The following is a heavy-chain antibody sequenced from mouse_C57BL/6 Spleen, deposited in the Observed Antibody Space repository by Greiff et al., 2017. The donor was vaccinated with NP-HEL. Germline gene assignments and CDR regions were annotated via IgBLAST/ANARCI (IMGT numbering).Heavy chain of an antibody. J-gene: IGHJ2*01. CDR1: GYTFTDHT. D-gene: IGHD2-5*01. V-gene: IGHV1-78*01. CDR3: ARSKNYYSNPYYFDY. Sequence: QVQLQQSDAELVKPGASVKISCKVSGYTFTDHTIHWMKQRPEQGLEWIGNIYPRDGSTKYNEKFKGKATLTADKSSSTAYMQLNSLTSEDSAVYFCARSKNYYSNPYYFDYWGQGTTLTVSS. CDR2: IYPRDGST.